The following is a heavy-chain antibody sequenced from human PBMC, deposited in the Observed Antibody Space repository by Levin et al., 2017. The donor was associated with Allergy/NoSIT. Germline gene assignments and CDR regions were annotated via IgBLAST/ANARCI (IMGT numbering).Heavy chain of an antibody. V-gene: IGHV3-23*01. CDR2: ITGGGSDT. Sequence: GESLKISCAASGFAFGDYAMTWVRQAPGKGLEWVSDITGGGSDTWYGDSVKGRFTVSRDNSKAMLYLELNSLRVEGTGIYYCAKKQAGTSGFSFDVWGQGTTVTVSS. CDR1: GFAFGDYA. D-gene: IGHD6-19*01. CDR3: AKKQAGTSGFSFDV. J-gene: IGHJ3*01.